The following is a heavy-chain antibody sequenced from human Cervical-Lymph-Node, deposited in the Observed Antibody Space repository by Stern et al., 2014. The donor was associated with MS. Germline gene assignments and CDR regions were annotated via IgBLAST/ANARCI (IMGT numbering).Heavy chain of an antibody. J-gene: IGHJ6*02. CDR2: INPSGGTT. CDR1: GYTFTSYY. CDR3: AREVAGHRLGMMDV. D-gene: IGHD6-19*01. V-gene: IGHV1-46*01. Sequence: VQLVESGAEVKKPGASVKVSCKASGYTFTSYYMHWVRQAPGQGREWMGIINPSGGTTSHAQKIQGRVTMTRDTSTSTVYMELSSLRSEDTAVYYCAREVAGHRLGMMDVWGQGTTVTVSS.